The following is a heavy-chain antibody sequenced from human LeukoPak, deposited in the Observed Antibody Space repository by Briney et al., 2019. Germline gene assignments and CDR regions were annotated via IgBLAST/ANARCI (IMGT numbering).Heavy chain of an antibody. J-gene: IGHJ4*02. V-gene: IGHV4-59*01. CDR3: ARGVYIAAAQYGY. CDR2: IYYSGST. D-gene: IGHD6-13*01. CDR1: GGSISSYY. Sequence: SETLSLTCTVSGGSISSYYWGWIRQPPGKGLEWIGYIYYSGSTNYNPPLKSRVTISVDTSKNQFSLKLSSVTAADTAVYYCARGVYIAAAQYGYWGQGTLVTVSS.